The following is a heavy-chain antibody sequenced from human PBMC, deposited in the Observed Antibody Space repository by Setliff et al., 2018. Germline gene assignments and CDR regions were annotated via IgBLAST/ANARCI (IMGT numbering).Heavy chain of an antibody. Sequence: ASVKVSCKASGYTFTGYYIHWVRQAPGQGLEYMGWINPNSGGTNYAPKFQGRVAMTRDTSISTVYMEVSRLRSDDTAVYFCARDGDILTTYYIHYYYMDVWGKGTTVTVSS. CDR3: ARDGDILTTYYIHYYYMDV. CDR1: GYTFTGYY. CDR2: INPNSGGT. J-gene: IGHJ6*03. D-gene: IGHD3-9*01. V-gene: IGHV1-2*02.